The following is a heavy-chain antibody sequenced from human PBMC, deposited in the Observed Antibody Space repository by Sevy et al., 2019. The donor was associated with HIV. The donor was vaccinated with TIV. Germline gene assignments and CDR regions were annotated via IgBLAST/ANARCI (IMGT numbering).Heavy chain of an antibody. CDR3: VRDGSSYYYVGGMDV. CDR2: IYSGGST. D-gene: IGHD3-10*02. V-gene: IGHV3-53*01. J-gene: IGHJ6*02. Sequence: GGSLRLSCAASGFTVSSNYMSWVRQAPGKGLEWVSVIYSGGSTYYADSVKGRFTISRDNSKNTLYLQMNSLRAEDTAVYYCVRDGSSYYYVGGMDVWGQGTTVTVSS. CDR1: GFTVSSNY.